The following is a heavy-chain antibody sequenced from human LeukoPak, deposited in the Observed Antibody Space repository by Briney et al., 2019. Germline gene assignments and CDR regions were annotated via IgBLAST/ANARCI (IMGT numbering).Heavy chain of an antibody. Sequence: PGGSLRLSCAASGFIFSSYWMSWVRQAPGKGLDWVANIKQDGSEKYYVDSVKGRFTISRDNAKNSLYLQMNSLRAEDTAVYYCARLIVIPGGIDVWGQGTTVTVSS. J-gene: IGHJ6*02. CDR3: ARLIVIPGGIDV. V-gene: IGHV3-7*03. CDR1: GFIFSSYW. CDR2: IKQDGSEK. D-gene: IGHD2/OR15-2a*01.